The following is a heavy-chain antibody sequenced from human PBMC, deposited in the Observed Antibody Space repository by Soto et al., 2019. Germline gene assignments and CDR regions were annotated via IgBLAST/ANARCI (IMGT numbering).Heavy chain of an antibody. D-gene: IGHD6-13*01. J-gene: IGHJ5*02. Sequence: QVQLQESGPGLVEPSQTLSLTCTVSGGSISGEGYYWSWIRQYSGRGLEWIGYIHYSGSTYYNPSLKGRVTISVDTSKTQFFLKLNSMTAADTAVYYCARAWTAEAGWANWFDRWGQGTLVIVSS. V-gene: IGHV4-31*03. CDR3: ARAWTAEAGWANWFDR. CDR1: GGSISGEGYY. CDR2: IHYSGST.